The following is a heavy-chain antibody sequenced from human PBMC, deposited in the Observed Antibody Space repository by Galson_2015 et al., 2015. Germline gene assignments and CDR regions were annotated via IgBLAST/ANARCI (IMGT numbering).Heavy chain of an antibody. D-gene: IGHD3-22*01. V-gene: IGHV3-33*01. CDR3: ASESSGFGIDAFDI. CDR1: GFTFSSYG. Sequence: SLRLSCAASGFTFSSYGMHWVRQAPGKGLEWVAVIWYDGSNKYYADSVKGRFTISRDNSKNTLYLQMNSLRAEDTAVYYCASESSGFGIDAFDIWGQGTMVTVSS. J-gene: IGHJ3*02. CDR2: IWYDGSNK.